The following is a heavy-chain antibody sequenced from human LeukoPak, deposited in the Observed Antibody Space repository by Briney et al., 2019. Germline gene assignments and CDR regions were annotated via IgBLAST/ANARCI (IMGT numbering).Heavy chain of an antibody. D-gene: IGHD3-3*01. Sequence: SQTLSLTCAISGDSVSSNSAAWNWIRQSPSRGLEWLGRTFYRSKWYNDYAVSVKSRITINPDTSKNPVSLQLNSVTPEDTAVYYCARGTSFRYYDIWSGWDYWGQGTLVTVSS. J-gene: IGHJ4*02. CDR3: ARGTSFRYYDIWSGWDY. CDR1: GDSVSSNSAA. V-gene: IGHV6-1*01. CDR2: TFYRSKWYN.